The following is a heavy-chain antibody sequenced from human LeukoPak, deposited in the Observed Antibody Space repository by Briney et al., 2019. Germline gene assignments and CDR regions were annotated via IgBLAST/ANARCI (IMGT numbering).Heavy chain of an antibody. CDR2: ISYDGSNK. CDR1: GFTFRSYA. V-gene: IGHV3-30*18. J-gene: IGHJ6*03. CDR3: AKAVTSDYHSLYYNYYIDV. Sequence: GGSLRLSCAASGFTFRSYAMHWVRQAPGKGLEWVAVISYDGSNKYFGDSVKGRFTISRDNSKNTLYLQMDSLRAEDTAIYYCAKAVTSDYHSLYYNYYIDVWGKGTTVTVSS. D-gene: IGHD3-10*01.